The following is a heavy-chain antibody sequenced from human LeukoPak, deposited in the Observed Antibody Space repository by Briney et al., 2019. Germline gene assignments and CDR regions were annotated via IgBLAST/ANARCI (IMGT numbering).Heavy chain of an antibody. CDR3: ARLGSPYYYFDY. CDR1: GGSISSSN. D-gene: IGHD1-26*01. V-gene: IGHV4-59*08. CDR2: IYYSGSA. Sequence: SETLSLTCAVPGGSISSSNWSWSWAPPGGGLEWSGYIYYSGSANYNPSLKRRVTISVDTSKNQSSLKLSSVTAADTAVYYCARLGSPYYYFDYWGQGTLVTVSS. J-gene: IGHJ4*02.